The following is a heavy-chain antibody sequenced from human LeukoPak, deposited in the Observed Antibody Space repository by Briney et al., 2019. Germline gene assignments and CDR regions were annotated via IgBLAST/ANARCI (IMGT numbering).Heavy chain of an antibody. Sequence: GASVKVSCKASGYTFTNYGFSWVRQAPGQGLEWMGWISVYNGKTNYAQKLQGRVTMTTDTSTSTAYMELRSLRSDDTAVYYCAKDRGYFDFWSDSDYWGQGTLVTVSS. CDR2: ISVYNGKT. D-gene: IGHD3-3*01. CDR3: AKDRGYFDFWSDSDY. CDR1: GYTFTNYG. V-gene: IGHV1-18*01. J-gene: IGHJ4*02.